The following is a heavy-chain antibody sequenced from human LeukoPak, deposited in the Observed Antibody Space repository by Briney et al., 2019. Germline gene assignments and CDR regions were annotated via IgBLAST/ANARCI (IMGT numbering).Heavy chain of an antibody. CDR2: INWDSVTI. CDR1: GFTFDGYA. V-gene: IGHV3-9*01. J-gene: IGHJ6*02. D-gene: IGHD2-21*01. CDR3: AKDNWPYLNYSTRLGGKGL. Sequence: AGGSLRLSCAASGFTFDGYAMHWVRQAPGKGLEWVSGINWDSVTIGYADSVKGRFTISRDNTKNSLYLQMNSLRGEDTALYYCAKDNWPYLNYSTRLGGKGLLGQGTTVTVSS.